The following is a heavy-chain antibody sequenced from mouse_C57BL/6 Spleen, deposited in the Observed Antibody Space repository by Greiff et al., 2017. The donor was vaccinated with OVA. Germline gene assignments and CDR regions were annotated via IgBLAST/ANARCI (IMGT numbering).Heavy chain of an antibody. V-gene: IGHV1-52*01. CDR3: ARDSNYGAMDY. D-gene: IGHD2-5*01. CDR1: GYTFTSYW. Sequence: VQLQQPGAELVMPGSSVKLSCKASGYTFTSYWMHWVKQRPIQGLEWIGNIDPSDSETHYNQKFKDKATLTVDKSSSTAYMQLSSLTSEDSAVYYCARDSNYGAMDYWGQGTSVTVSS. J-gene: IGHJ4*01. CDR2: IDPSDSET.